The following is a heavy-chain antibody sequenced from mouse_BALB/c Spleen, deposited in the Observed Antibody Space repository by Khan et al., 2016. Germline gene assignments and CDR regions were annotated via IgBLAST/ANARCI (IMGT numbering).Heavy chain of an antibody. CDR1: GFTFSSFG. CDR2: ISSGSSAI. V-gene: IGHV5-17*02. CDR3: GRGDY. J-gene: IGHJ2*01. Sequence: EVELVESGGGLEQPGGSRKLSCAASGFTFSSFGMHWVHQAPEKGLEWVAFISSGSSAIYYAGTVKGRFTISRDNPKNTLFLQMTSLRSEDTAMYYCGRGDYWGQGTTLTVSS.